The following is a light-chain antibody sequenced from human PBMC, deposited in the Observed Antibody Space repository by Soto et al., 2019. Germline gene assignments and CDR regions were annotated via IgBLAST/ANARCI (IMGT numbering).Light chain of an antibody. V-gene: IGKV3D-20*02. J-gene: IGKJ5*01. Sequence: EIVMTQSPATLSVSPGERATLSCRASQSVSNTYLAWYQQKPGQAPRLLIYDASKRATGIPARFSGSGSGTNFTLTISSLEPEDFAVYYCQQRRSWQVTFGQGTRLEI. CDR1: QSVSNTY. CDR2: DAS. CDR3: QQRRSWQVT.